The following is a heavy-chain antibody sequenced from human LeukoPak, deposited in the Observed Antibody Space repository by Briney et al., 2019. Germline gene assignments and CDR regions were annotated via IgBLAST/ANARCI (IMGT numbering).Heavy chain of an antibody. CDR1: GGSISNNY. Sequence: SGTLSLTCNVSGGSISNNYWTWIRQPPGKGLEWIGYVYSTGSTNYNPSLKSRVTISVDTSKNQFSLQLASVTAADTAVYYCARDSHSTYSSSSGRWFDPWGQGTLVTVSS. V-gene: IGHV4-59*01. CDR2: VYSTGST. CDR3: ARDSHSTYSSSSGRWFDP. J-gene: IGHJ5*02. D-gene: IGHD6-6*01.